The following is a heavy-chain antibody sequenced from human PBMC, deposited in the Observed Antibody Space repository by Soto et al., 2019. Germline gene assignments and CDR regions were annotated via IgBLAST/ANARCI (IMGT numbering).Heavy chain of an antibody. CDR3: ARGGCRSSSCYGFDY. J-gene: IGHJ4*02. CDR1: GGSLSSYY. Sequence: PSETLSLTCTVSGGSLSSYYWSWIRQPAGKGLEWIGRISTSGSTNYNPSLKSRVTMSVDTSKNQFSLRLSSVTAADTAVYYCARGGCRSSSCYGFDYWGQGTLVTVSS. CDR2: ISTSGST. D-gene: IGHD2-2*01. V-gene: IGHV4-4*07.